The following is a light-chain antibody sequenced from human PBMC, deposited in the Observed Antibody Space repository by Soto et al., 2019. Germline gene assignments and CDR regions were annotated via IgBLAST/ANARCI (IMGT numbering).Light chain of an antibody. CDR3: QQYNSLWT. CDR1: QSISSW. V-gene: IGKV1-5*03. Sequence: DLQMTQSPSTLSASVGDRVTITCRASQSISSWLAWYQQKPGKAPKLLIYKASSLESGVPSRFSGSGSGTEFTLTSSSLQPDDFATYYCQQYNSLWTFGQGTKVEIK. J-gene: IGKJ1*01. CDR2: KAS.